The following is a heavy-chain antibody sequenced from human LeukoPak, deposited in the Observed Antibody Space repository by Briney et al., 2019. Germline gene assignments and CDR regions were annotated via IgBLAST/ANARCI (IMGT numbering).Heavy chain of an antibody. CDR3: ARSYYYDSSGYFDAFDI. V-gene: IGHV3-53*01. CDR2: IYSGGST. D-gene: IGHD3-22*01. CDR1: GFTVSSNY. Sequence: GGSLRLSCAASGFTVSSNYMSWVRQAPGKGLEWVSVIYSGGSTYYADSVKGRFTISRDNSKNTLYLQMNSLRAEDTAVYYCARSYYYDSSGYFDAFDIWGQGTMVTVSS. J-gene: IGHJ3*02.